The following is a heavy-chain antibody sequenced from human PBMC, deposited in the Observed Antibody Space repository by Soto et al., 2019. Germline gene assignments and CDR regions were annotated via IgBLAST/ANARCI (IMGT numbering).Heavy chain of an antibody. V-gene: IGHV3-21*06. CDR2: ISSTTNYI. CDR1: GITIPRDS. J-gene: IGHJ4*02. CDR3: ARESEDLTSNFDD. Sequence: ASLRVSCAASGITIPRDSIKWVRQAPGKGLVWVSSISSTTNYIYYGDSMKGRFTIYRDNANNSLYLEMNSLRAEDKAVYYCARESEDLTSNFDDWGPGNLVTGSS.